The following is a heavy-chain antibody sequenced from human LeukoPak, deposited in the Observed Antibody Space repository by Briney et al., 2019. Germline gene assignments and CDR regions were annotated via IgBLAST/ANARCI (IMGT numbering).Heavy chain of an antibody. Sequence: ASVKVSCKASGYTFTSYGISWVRQAPGQGLEWMGWISAYNGNTNYAQKLQGGVTMTTDTSTSTAYMELRSLRSDDTAVYYCARSHSDGSGNLYFDYWGQGTLVTVSS. D-gene: IGHD3-10*01. CDR2: ISAYNGNT. V-gene: IGHV1-18*01. CDR3: ARSHSDGSGNLYFDY. J-gene: IGHJ4*02. CDR1: GYTFTSYG.